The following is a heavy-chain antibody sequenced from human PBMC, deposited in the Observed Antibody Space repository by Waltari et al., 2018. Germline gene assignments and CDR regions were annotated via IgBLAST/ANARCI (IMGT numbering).Heavy chain of an antibody. V-gene: IGHV1-69*13. CDR1: GGTFSSYA. CDR3: ARGPYDFWRGYPFDP. CDR2: ISPIFGTG. D-gene: IGHD3-3*01. J-gene: IGHJ5*02. Sequence: QVQLVQSGAEVKKPGSSVKVSCKASGGTFSSYAISWVRQAPGQGLEGMGRISPIFGTGNYAQNVQGRVTITADKSTSTADMELSSLRSEDTAVYYCARGPYDFWRGYPFDPWGQGTLVTVSS.